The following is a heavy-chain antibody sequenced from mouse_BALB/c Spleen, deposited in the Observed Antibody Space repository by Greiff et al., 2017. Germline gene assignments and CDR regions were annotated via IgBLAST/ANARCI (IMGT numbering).Heavy chain of an antibody. CDR1: GYSITSDYA. CDR2: ISYSGST. CDR3: ARRGELLQGGYYAMDY. D-gene: IGHD2-12*01. Sequence: EVQLQQSGPGLVKPSQSLSLTCTVTGYSITSDYAWNWIRQFPGNKLEWMGYISYSGSTSYNPSLKSRISITRDTSKNQFFLQLNSVTTEDTATYYCARRGELLQGGYYAMDYWGQGTSVTVSS. J-gene: IGHJ4*01. V-gene: IGHV3-2*02.